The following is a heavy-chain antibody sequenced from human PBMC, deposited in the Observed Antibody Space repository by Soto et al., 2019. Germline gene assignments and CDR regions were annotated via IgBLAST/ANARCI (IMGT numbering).Heavy chain of an antibody. CDR1: GGSISSSSYY. J-gene: IGHJ6*02. D-gene: IGHD4-17*01. CDR2: IYYSGST. Sequence: QLQLQESGPGLVKPSETLSLTCTVSGGSISSSSYYWGWIRQPPGKGLEWIGSIYYSGSTYYNPSLKSGVTISVDTSKNQFSLKLSSVTAADTAVYYCARLPFYGNYYYYYGMDVWGQGTTVTVSS. CDR3: ARLPFYGNYYYYYGMDV. V-gene: IGHV4-39*01.